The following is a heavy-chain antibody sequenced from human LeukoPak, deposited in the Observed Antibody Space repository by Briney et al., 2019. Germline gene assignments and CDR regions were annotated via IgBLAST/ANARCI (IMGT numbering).Heavy chain of an antibody. D-gene: IGHD4-17*01. Sequence: PGGSLRLSCAASGFTFSSYWMSWVRQAPGKGLEWVANIKQDGSEKYYVDSVKGRFTISKDNAKNSLYLQMNSLRAEDTAVYYCARVPYGDYVDYWGQGTLVTVSS. CDR2: IKQDGSEK. J-gene: IGHJ4*02. V-gene: IGHV3-7*03. CDR3: ARVPYGDYVDY. CDR1: GFTFSSYW.